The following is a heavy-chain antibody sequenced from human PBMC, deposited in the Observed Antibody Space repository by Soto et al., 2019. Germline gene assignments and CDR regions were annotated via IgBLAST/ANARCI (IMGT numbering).Heavy chain of an antibody. D-gene: IGHD1-26*01. CDR1: GFSLTTDRVG. J-gene: IGHJ4*02. Sequence: QIALMETGPTLVKPTQTLTLTCTFSGFSLTTDRVGVGWIRQPPGEALEWLAVIYWDDSKTYRPSLESRLTITKDTSKNQVALTMTNMDFLDTATYYCAHAYGGRSLYWGQGTLVTVSS. V-gene: IGHV2-5*02. CDR3: AHAYGGRSLY. CDR2: IYWDDSK.